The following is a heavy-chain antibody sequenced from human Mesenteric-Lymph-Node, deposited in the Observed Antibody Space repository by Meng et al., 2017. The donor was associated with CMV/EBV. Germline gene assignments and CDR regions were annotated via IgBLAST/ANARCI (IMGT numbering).Heavy chain of an antibody. CDR1: NAW. CDR2: IKSKTDSGTT. J-gene: IGHJ4*02. V-gene: IGHV3-15*01. CDR3: ARVWGRTPGGSTVTNYFDY. Sequence: NAWMSWVRQAPGKGLEWVGSIKSKTDSGTTDYAAPVKGRFTISRDDSKNTLYLQMNSLRAEDTAVYYCARVWGRTPGGSTVTNYFDYWGQGTLVTVSS. D-gene: IGHD4-17*01.